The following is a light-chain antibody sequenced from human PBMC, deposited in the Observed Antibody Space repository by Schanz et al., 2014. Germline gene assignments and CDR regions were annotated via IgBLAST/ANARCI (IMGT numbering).Light chain of an antibody. CDR2: EGS. CDR1: SSDVGSYNL. J-gene: IGLJ2*01. CDR3: CSYVGHSTVL. V-gene: IGLV2-23*01. Sequence: QSALTQPASVSGSPGQSITISCTGTSSDVGSYNLVSWYQQHPGKAPKLMIYEGSKRPSGVSNRISGSKSGNTASLTISGLQAEDEADYYCCSYVGHSTVLFGGGTKLTVL.